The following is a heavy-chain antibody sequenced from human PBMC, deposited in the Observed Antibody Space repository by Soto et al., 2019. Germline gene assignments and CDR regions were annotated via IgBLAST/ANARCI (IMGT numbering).Heavy chain of an antibody. D-gene: IGHD2-21*02. CDR1: GFTFSSYA. V-gene: IGHV3-30-3*01. CDR3: ARPMVVTATYGMDV. CDR2: ISYDGSNK. Sequence: GGSLRLSCAASGFTFSSYAMHWVRQAPGKGLEWVAVISYDGSNKYYADSVKGRFTISRGNSKNTLYLQMNSLRAEDTAVYYCARPMVVTATYGMDVWGQGTTVTVSS. J-gene: IGHJ6*02.